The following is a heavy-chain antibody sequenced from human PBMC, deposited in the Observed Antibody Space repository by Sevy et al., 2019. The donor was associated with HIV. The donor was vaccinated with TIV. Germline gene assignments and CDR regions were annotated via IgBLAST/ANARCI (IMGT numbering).Heavy chain of an antibody. D-gene: IGHD6-19*01. CDR3: ARYRVAGNFDY. CDR2: INHSGST. CDR1: GGSFSGYY. V-gene: IGHV4-34*01. J-gene: IGHJ4*02. Sequence: SETLSLTCAVYGGSFSGYYWSWIRRPPGKGLEWIGEINHSGSTNYNPSLSSRVTISVDTSKIQFSLKLSSVTAADTAVSYCARYRVAGNFDYWGQGTLVTVSS.